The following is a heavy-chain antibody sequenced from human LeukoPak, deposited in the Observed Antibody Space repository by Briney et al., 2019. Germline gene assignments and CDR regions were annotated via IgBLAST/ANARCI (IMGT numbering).Heavy chain of an antibody. CDR2: INPSGGST. V-gene: IGHV1-46*01. J-gene: IGHJ3*02. CDR3: ARGRRRPHDAFDI. CDR1: GYTFTSYY. Sequence: ASVKVSCKASGYTFTSYYMHWARQAPGQGLEWMGIINPSGGSTSYAQKFQGRVTMTRDMSTSTVYMELSSLRSEDTAVYYCARGRRRPHDAFDIWGQGTMVTVSS.